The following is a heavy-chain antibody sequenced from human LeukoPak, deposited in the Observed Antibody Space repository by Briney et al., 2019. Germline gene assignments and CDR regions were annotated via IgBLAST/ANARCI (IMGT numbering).Heavy chain of an antibody. D-gene: IGHD3-10*01. V-gene: IGHV4-61*08. CDR1: GGSFRGDYY. CDR2: IYYSGST. J-gene: IGHJ5*02. Sequence: SESLSLTCTVSGGSFRGDYYWAWIRQPPGKGLEWIGYIYYSGSTNYKPSLKSRVTLSVDTSKNQFSLKLSSVTAADTAVYYCARGGYYGSGNDFRFDPWGQGTLVTVSS. CDR3: ARGGYYGSGNDFRFDP.